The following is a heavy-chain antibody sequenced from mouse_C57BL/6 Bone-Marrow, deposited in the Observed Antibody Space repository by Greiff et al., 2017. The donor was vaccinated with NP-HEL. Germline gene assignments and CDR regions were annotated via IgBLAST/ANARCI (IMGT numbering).Heavy chain of an antibody. CDR3: ASWAYYAMDY. D-gene: IGHD4-1*01. CDR1: GYTFTDYY. CDR2: INPYNGGT. J-gene: IGHJ4*01. Sequence: VQLQQSGPVLVKPGASVKMSCKASGYTFTDYYMNWVKQSHGKSLEWIGVINPYNGGTSYNQKLKGKATLTVDKSSSTAYMELNSLTSEDSAVYYCASWAYYAMDYWGQGTSVTVSS. V-gene: IGHV1-19*01.